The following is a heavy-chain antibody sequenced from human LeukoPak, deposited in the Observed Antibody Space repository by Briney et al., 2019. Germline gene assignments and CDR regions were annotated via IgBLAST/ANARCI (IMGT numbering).Heavy chain of an antibody. J-gene: IGHJ4*02. CDR3: ARACILTGYCTFDY. V-gene: IGHV1-18*04. D-gene: IGHD3-9*01. CDR2: ISAYNGNT. Sequence: ASVTVSCKASGYTFTSYGISWVRQAPGQGLEWMGWISAYNGNTNYAQKLQGRVTMTTDTSTSTAYMELRSLRSDDTAVYYCARACILTGYCTFDYWGQGTRVTVSS. CDR1: GYTFTSYG.